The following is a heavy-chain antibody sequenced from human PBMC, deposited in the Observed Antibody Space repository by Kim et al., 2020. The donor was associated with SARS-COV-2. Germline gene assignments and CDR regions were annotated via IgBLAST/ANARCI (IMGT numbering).Heavy chain of an antibody. J-gene: IGHJ4*02. CDR3: ARSKKLGIAAAGYFDY. Sequence: KFQGRVTITRDTSASTAYMELSSLRSEDTAVYYCARSKKLGIAAAGYFDYWGQGTLVTVSS. V-gene: IGHV1-3*01. D-gene: IGHD6-13*01.